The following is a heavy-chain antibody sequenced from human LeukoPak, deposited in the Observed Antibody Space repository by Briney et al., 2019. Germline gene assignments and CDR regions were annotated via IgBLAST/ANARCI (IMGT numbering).Heavy chain of an antibody. V-gene: IGHV1-18*01. Sequence: GASVKVSCKTSGYTFTTYAIHWVRQAPGQGLEWMGWITTNNGNTNYAQKFQGRVTMTTDTSTSTAYMELRSLRSDDTAVYYCARVLGSRHYYESTGYLDYWGQGTLVTVSS. D-gene: IGHD3-22*01. CDR2: ITTNNGNT. CDR1: GYTFTTYA. J-gene: IGHJ4*02. CDR3: ARVLGSRHYYESTGYLDY.